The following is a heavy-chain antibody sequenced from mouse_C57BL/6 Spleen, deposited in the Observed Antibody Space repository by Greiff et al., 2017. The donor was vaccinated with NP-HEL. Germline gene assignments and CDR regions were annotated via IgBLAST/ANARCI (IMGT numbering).Heavy chain of an antibody. CDR3: TRDRLRSLDY. CDR2: IDPETGGT. D-gene: IGHD1-1*01. J-gene: IGHJ2*01. CDR1: GYTFTDYE. V-gene: IGHV1-15*01. Sequence: QVQLKQSGAELVRPGASVTLSCKASGYTFTDYEMHWVKQTPVHGLEWIGAIDPETGGTAYNQKFKGKAILTADKSSSTAYMELRSLTSEDSAVYYCTRDRLRSLDYWGQGTTLTVSS.